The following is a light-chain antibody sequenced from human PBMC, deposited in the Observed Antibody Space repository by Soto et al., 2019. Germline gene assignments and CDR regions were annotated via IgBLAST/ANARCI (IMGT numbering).Light chain of an antibody. J-gene: IGKJ2*01. CDR3: QQRSNWPYT. CDR1: QPVSSY. V-gene: IGKV3-11*01. CDR2: DAS. Sequence: EIVLTQSPATLSLSPGERATLSCRASQPVSSYLAWYQQKPGQAPRLLIYDASNRATGIPARFSGSGSGTDFTLTISSLEPDDFAVYYCQQRSNWPYTFGQGTKLEIK.